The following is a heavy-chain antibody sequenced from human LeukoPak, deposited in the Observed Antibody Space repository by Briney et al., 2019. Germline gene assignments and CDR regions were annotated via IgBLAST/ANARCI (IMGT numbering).Heavy chain of an antibody. V-gene: IGHV5-51*01. CDR3: ASGPGIAAAGMGWFFFDY. CDR2: IYPGDSDT. CDR1: GYSFTSYW. D-gene: IGHD6-13*01. J-gene: IGHJ4*02. Sequence: GESLKISCKGSGYSFTSYWIGWVRQMPGKGLEWMGIIYPGDSDTRYSPSFQGQVTISADKSISTAYLQWSSLKASDTAMYYCASGPGIAAAGMGWFFFDYWGQGTLVTVSS.